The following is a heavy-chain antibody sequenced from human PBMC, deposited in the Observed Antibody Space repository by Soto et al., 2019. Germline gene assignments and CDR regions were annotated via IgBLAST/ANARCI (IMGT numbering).Heavy chain of an antibody. V-gene: IGHV3-23*01. J-gene: IGHJ1*01. CDR3: AKAFSSWYQYFQH. CDR2: ISGSGGST. CDR1: GFTFSSYG. Sequence: SGGSLRLSCAASGFTFSSYGMSWVRQAPGKGLEWVSAISGSGGSTYYADSVKGRFTISRDNSKNTLYLQMNSLRAEDTAVYYCAKAFSSWYQYFQHWGQGTLVTVSS. D-gene: IGHD6-13*01.